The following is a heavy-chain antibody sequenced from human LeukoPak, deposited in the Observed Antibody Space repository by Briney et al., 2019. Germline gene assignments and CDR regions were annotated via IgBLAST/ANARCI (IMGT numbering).Heavy chain of an antibody. J-gene: IGHJ5*02. D-gene: IGHD4-11*01. V-gene: IGHV4-30-2*01. CDR1: GGSISSGGYY. CDR3: ARDPHGDYSNYWFGP. CDR2: IYHSGST. Sequence: NASETLSLTCTVSGGSISSGGYYWSWIRQPPGKGLEWIGYIYHSGSTYYNPSLKSRVTISVDRSKNQFSLKLSSVTAADTAVYYCARDPHGDYSNYWFGPWGQGTLVTVSS.